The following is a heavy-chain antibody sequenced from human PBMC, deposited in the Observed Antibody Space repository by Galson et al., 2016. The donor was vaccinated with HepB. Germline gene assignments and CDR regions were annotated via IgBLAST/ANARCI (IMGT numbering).Heavy chain of an antibody. Sequence: PALVTPTQTLTLTCTFSGFSLRTNGMCVSWIRQPPGKALEWLARIDWDNNEYRSPSLRTRLTISKDTSKNQVVLTMTNLDPEDTATYYCARTPRYCRGDGDDGFDIWGQGTMVTVSS. CDR1: GFSLRTNGMC. D-gene: IGHD2-21*01. CDR3: ARTPRYCRGDGDDGFDI. V-gene: IGHV2-70*11. CDR2: IDWDNNE. J-gene: IGHJ3*02.